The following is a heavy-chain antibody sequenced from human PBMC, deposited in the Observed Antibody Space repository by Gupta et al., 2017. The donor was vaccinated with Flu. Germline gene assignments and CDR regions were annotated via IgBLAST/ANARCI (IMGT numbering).Heavy chain of an antibody. CDR3: GKDPLFFGEPYPAHWGF. CDR1: GFTFTNYA. Sequence: EVQLLESGGGLVQPGGSLRLSCAASGFTFTNYAMSWVRQAPGKGLEWISTISANAVHTYYADSVSGRFIISRDNSRNTVYLQMNRLRAEDTAVFYCGKDPLFFGEPYPAHWGFWGQGTLVAVSS. J-gene: IGHJ4*02. CDR2: ISANAVHT. D-gene: IGHD3-10*01. V-gene: IGHV3-23*01.